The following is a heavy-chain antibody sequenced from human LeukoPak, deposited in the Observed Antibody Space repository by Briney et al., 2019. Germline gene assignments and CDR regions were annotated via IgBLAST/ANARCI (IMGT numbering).Heavy chain of an antibody. V-gene: IGHV3-23*01. Sequence: GGSLRLSCAASGFSFNNYAMSWVRQAPGKGLEWVSAISTTGGSTYYADSVKGRFTVSIDNSKNTLSLQMDSLRVEDTALYYCAKDWTTVVTPKGYYFDSWAQGTLVTVSS. CDR2: ISTTGGST. D-gene: IGHD4-23*01. CDR1: GFSFNNYA. CDR3: AKDWTTVVTPKGYYFDS. J-gene: IGHJ4*02.